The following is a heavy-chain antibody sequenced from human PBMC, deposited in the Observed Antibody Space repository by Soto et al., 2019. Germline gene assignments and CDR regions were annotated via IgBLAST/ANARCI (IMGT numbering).Heavy chain of an antibody. J-gene: IGHJ5*02. D-gene: IGHD2-2*01. V-gene: IGHV3-21*05. CDR2: ISSSSSYI. CDR1: GFTFSSYE. CDR3: ARDPRVIVVVPAVSCWFDP. Sequence: GGSLRLSCAASGFTFSSYEMHWVRQAPGKGLEWVSYISSSSSYIYYADSVKGRFTISRDNAKNSLYLQMNSLRAEDTAVYYCARDPRVIVVVPAVSCWFDPWGQGTLVTVSS.